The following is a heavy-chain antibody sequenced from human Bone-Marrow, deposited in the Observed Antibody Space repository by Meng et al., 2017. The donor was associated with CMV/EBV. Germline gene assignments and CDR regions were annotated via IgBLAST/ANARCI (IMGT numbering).Heavy chain of an antibody. D-gene: IGHD5-18*01. CDR1: GLTFSTSW. Sequence: ESLKISCRDSGLTFSTSWMTWVRQAPGKGLEWVANIKEDGSEKNYVDSVKGRFTISRDNARNSLYLQMNSLRAEDTAVYHCAKVDSDTLMVPYYYPMDVWGQGTTVTVSS. CDR3: AKVDSDTLMVPYYYPMDV. V-gene: IGHV3-7*01. CDR2: IKEDGSEK. J-gene: IGHJ6*02.